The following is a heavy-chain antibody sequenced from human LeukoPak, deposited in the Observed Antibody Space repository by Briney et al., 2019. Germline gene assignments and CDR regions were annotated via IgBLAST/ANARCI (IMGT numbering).Heavy chain of an antibody. CDR3: ARAMLYYYDSSGYYLDY. D-gene: IGHD3-22*01. Sequence: SVKVSCKASGYTFTGYYMHWVRQAPGQGLEWMGRIIPILGIANYAQKFQGRVTITADKSTSTAYMELSSLRSEDTAVYYCARAMLYYYDSSGYYLDYWGQGTLVTVSS. V-gene: IGHV1-69*04. J-gene: IGHJ4*02. CDR2: IIPILGIA. CDR1: GYTFTGYY.